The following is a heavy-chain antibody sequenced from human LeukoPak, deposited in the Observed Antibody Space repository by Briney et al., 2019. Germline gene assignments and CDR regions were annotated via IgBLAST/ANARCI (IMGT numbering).Heavy chain of an antibody. CDR2: IYYSGNT. D-gene: IGHD3-3*01. J-gene: IGHJ4*02. CDR1: DGSISSTSYS. CDR3: ARHFQAFTVFGVVLYYFGS. Sequence: PSETLSLTCTVSDGSISSTSYSWGWIRQSPGTGLEWIGSIYYSGNTYYNPSLKSRVTISVDTSKNQFSLKVTSVTVADTAIYYCARHFQAFTVFGVVLYYFGSWGLGTLVTVSS. V-gene: IGHV4-39*01.